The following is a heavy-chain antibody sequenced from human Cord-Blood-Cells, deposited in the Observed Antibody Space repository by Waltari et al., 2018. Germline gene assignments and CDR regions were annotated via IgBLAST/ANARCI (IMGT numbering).Heavy chain of an antibody. CDR3: ANPNWGGDAFDI. CDR2: ISYDGSNK. CDR1: GFTFSSYS. D-gene: IGHD7-27*01. J-gene: IGHJ3*02. Sequence: QVQLVESGGGVVQPGRSLRLSCAASGFTFSSYSMHWVRQAPGKGLEWVAVISYDGSNKYYADSVKGRFTISRDNSKNTLYLQMNSLRAEDTAVYYCANPNWGGDAFDIWGQGTMVTVSS. V-gene: IGHV3-30*18.